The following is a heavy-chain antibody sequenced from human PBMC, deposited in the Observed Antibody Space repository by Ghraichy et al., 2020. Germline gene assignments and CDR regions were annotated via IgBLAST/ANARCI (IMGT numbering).Heavy chain of an antibody. CDR2: IYYSGST. CDR1: GGSISSGDYY. Sequence: SETLSLTCTVSGGSISSGDYYWSWIRQPPRKGLEWIGYIYYSGSTYYNPSLKSRVTISVDTSKNQFSLKLSSVTAADTAVYYCARDQPGLQGVGYWGQGTLVTVSS. J-gene: IGHJ4*02. CDR3: ARDQPGLQGVGY. D-gene: IGHD4-11*01. V-gene: IGHV4-30-4*08.